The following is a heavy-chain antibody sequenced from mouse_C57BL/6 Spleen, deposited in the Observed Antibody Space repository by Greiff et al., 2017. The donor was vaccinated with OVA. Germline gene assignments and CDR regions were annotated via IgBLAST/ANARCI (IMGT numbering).Heavy chain of an antibody. CDR2: IRLKSDNYAT. CDR1: GFTFSNYW. CDR3: TGELEGYFDD. D-gene: IGHD4-1*01. J-gene: IGHJ2*01. V-gene: IGHV6-3*01. Sequence: EVKVEESGGGLVQPGGSMKLSCVASGFTFSNYWMNWVRQSPEKGLEWVAQIRLKSDNYATHYAESVKGRFTISRDDSKSSVYLQMNNLRAEDTGIYYCTGELEGYFDDWGQGTTLTVSS.